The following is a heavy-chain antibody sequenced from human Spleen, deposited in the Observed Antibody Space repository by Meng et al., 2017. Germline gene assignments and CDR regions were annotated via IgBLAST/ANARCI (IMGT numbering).Heavy chain of an antibody. CDR2: MYAGGNT. D-gene: IGHD6-19*01. Sequence: EVQLLESGGGLIQTVGCLRLSCAASQFNVSSNFIIWVRRAPGKGLEWVSIMYAGGNTYYTDSVKGRFTISRDSSKNTLYLQMNSLRAEDAAVYYCARLAMAGKNYPTDYWGQGTLVTVSS. CDR3: ARLAMAGKNYPTDY. CDR1: QFNVSSNF. V-gene: IGHV3-53*01. J-gene: IGHJ4*02.